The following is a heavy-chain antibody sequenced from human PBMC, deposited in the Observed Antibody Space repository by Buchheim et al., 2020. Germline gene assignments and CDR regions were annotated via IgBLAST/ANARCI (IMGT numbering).Heavy chain of an antibody. Sequence: EIQLVESGGGLVQPGGSLRLSCVASGFTFTNYAMGWVRQAPGKGLEWVSNIRVRDGNTHYADPGRGRFTIATDSSTNMLVLHMNSLRTEDTAVYYCAKVVGTGLHPLDYGGQGAL. J-gene: IGHJ4*02. D-gene: IGHD6-19*01. V-gene: IGHV3-23*04. CDR3: AKVVGTGLHPLDY. CDR1: GFTFTNYA. CDR2: IRVRDGNT.